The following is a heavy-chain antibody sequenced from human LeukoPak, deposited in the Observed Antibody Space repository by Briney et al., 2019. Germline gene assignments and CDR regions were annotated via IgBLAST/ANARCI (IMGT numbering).Heavy chain of an antibody. CDR3: ARGVVAAAGRTFDF. V-gene: IGHV4-59*01. CDR2: IYYSGST. D-gene: IGHD6-13*01. J-gene: IGHJ4*02. Sequence: SETLSLTCTVPGGSISSYYWSWIRQPPGKGLEWIGYIYYSGSTSYNPSLKSRVTISVDTSKNQFSLKLSSVTAADTAVYYCARGVVAAAGRTFDFWGQGTLVTVSS. CDR1: GGSISSYY.